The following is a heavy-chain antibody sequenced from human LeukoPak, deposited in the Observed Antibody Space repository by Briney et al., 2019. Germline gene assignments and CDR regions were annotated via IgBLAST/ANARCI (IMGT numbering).Heavy chain of an antibody. J-gene: IGHJ6*03. V-gene: IGHV4-61*10. CDR3: ARSPYDYYYYYYMDV. D-gene: IGHD4-17*01. CDR1: GGSISSGAYY. CDR2: IYYSGST. Sequence: PSETLSLTCSVSGGSISSGAYYWSWVRQPAGKGLEWIGYIYYSGSTNYNPSLKSRVTISVDTSKNQFSLKLSSVTAADTAVYYCARSPYDYYYYYYMDVWGKGTTVTISS.